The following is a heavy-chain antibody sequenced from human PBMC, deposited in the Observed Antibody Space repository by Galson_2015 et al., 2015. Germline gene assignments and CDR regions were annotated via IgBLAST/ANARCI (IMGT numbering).Heavy chain of an antibody. Sequence: SLRLSCAASGFTFSSYAMSWVRQAPGKGLEWVSAISGSGGSTYYADSVKGRFTISRDNSKSTLYLQMNSLRAEDTAVYYCAKNRGQKIAAAGDWGQGTLVTVSS. J-gene: IGHJ4*02. D-gene: IGHD6-13*01. CDR1: GFTFSSYA. V-gene: IGHV3-23*01. CDR2: ISGSGGST. CDR3: AKNRGQKIAAAGD.